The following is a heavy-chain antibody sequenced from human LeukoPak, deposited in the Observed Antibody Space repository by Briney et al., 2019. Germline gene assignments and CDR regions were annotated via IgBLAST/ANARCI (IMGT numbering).Heavy chain of an antibody. J-gene: IGHJ5*02. CDR3: ARDCSGGTCSSFWFDP. CDR1: GYTFHNYA. V-gene: IGHV1-18*01. Sequence: ASVKVSCKASGYTFHNYAITWVRQAPGQGLEWMGWITAYNGNTNYAQKFQGRVTMTTDTSTTTAYMELRNLKSDDTAVYYCARDCSGGTCSSFWFDPWGQGTLVTVSS. D-gene: IGHD2-15*01. CDR2: ITAYNGNT.